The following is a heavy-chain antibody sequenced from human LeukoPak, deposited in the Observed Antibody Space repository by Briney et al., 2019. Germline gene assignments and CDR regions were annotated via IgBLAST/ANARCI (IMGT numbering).Heavy chain of an antibody. CDR1: GFTFSSYS. CDR2: ISSSSSYI. CDR3: ARDRYSSVIDY. Sequence: PGGSLRLSCAASGFTFSSYSMNWVRQAPGKGLEWVSSISSSSSYIYYADSVKGRFTITRDNAKNSLHLQMNSLRAEDTAVYYCARDRYSSVIDYWGQGTLVTVSS. D-gene: IGHD6-19*01. V-gene: IGHV3-21*01. J-gene: IGHJ4*02.